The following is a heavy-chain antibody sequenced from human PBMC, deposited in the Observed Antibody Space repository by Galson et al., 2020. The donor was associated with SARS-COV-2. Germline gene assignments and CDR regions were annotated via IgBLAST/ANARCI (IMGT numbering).Heavy chain of an antibody. CDR3: ARAGDSSGYYYATADPDAFDI. D-gene: IGHD3-22*01. J-gene: IGHJ3*02. V-gene: IGHV4-59*11. CDR2: IYYSGST. Sequence: SETLSLTCTVSGDSISSQYWSWIRQPPGKGLEWIGYIYYSGSTNYNPSLKSRVTISVDTSKNQFSLKLTSVTAAYTAMYYCARAGDSSGYYYATADPDAFDIWGQGTMVTVS. CDR1: GDSISSQY.